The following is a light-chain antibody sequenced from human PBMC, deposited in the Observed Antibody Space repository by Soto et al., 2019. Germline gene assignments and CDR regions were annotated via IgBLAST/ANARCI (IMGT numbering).Light chain of an antibody. V-gene: IGKV3-15*01. J-gene: IGKJ1*01. CDR3: QQYNNWPRT. Sequence: EIVMTQSPATLSVSPGERATLSCRASQSVSSNLAWYQQKPGQAPRLLIYGASTRATGIPARFSGSGSGTEFTLTISSLQSEDFAVYYCQQYNNWPRTFGQGTTVAL. CDR2: GAS. CDR1: QSVSSN.